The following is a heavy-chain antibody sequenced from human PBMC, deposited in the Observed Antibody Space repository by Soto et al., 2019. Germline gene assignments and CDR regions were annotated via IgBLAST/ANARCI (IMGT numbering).Heavy chain of an antibody. CDR2: IGPESGAT. V-gene: IGHV1-2*02. D-gene: IGHD1-26*01. J-gene: IGHJ5*02. CDR3: GRGRSGQIVVFS. Sequence: ASVKVSCKASGYTFTGHYIHWVRQAPEQGPEWMGEIGPESGATRYAQKFQGRVTMTRDTSTTTVYMELKNLSPDDTAVYYCGRGRSGQIVVFSWGQGTPVTVSS. CDR1: GYTFTGHY.